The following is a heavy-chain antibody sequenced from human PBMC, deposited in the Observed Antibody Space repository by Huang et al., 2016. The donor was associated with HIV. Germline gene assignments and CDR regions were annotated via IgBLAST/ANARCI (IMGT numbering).Heavy chain of an antibody. D-gene: IGHD4-17*01. CDR1: GFMFSTFG. Sequence: QVHLEESGGGVVQPGRPLRLSCTASGFMFSTFGIDWVRQAPCKRLEWVAVISNYGSTKYYVDSVKGRFTISRDNSKNIVYLQMNSLRPEDTAVYYCAKPSGDYEFFDFWGQGTVVTVSS. J-gene: IGHJ4*02. CDR3: AKPSGDYEFFDF. CDR2: ISNYGSTK. V-gene: IGHV3-30*18.